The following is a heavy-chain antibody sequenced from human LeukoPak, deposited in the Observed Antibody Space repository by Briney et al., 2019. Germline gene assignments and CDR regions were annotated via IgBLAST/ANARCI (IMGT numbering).Heavy chain of an antibody. V-gene: IGHV3-23*01. CDR2: ISASGGST. J-gene: IGHJ4*02. CDR1: GFTFSNYA. CDR3: AKSNDYGGNSGPDY. Sequence: PGGSLRLSCAASGFTFSNYAMNCVRQAPGKGLEWVSTISASGGSTSYADSEKGRFIMSRDNSKNTLYLQMNSLRAEDTAVYYCAKSNDYGGNSGPDYWGQGTLVTVSS. D-gene: IGHD4-23*01.